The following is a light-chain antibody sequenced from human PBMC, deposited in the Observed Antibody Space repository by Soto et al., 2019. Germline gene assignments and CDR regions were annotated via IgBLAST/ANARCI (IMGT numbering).Light chain of an antibody. CDR1: QSVSSSY. Sequence: EIVLTQSPGTLSLSPGERGTLSCRASQSVSSSYLAWYQQKAGQAPRLLIYGASSRATGIPDRFSGSGSGTDFTLIINRLEPEDFAVYYCQQYGSSPYTFGQGTTLEIK. CDR2: GAS. V-gene: IGKV3-20*01. J-gene: IGKJ2*01. CDR3: QQYGSSPYT.